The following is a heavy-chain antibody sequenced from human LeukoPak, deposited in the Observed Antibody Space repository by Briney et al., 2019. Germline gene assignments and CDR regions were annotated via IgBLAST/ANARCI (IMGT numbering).Heavy chain of an antibody. D-gene: IGHD6-13*01. CDR3: AKSSSHSRSWYSADAFDV. CDR2: IYPGDSDT. J-gene: IGHJ3*01. CDR1: GYSFTSYW. V-gene: IGHV5-51*01. Sequence: GESLKISCKGSGYSFTSYWIGWVRQMPGKGPEWMGIIYPGDSDTRYSPSFQGQVTISADKSISTAYLQWSSLKASDTAMYYCAKSSSHSRSWYSADAFDVWGQGTMVTVFS.